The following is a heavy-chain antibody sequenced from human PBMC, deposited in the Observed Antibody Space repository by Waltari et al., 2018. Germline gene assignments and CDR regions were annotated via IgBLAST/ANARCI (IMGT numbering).Heavy chain of an antibody. CDR3: ARDRPYWNIAAAGTPFDY. J-gene: IGHJ4*02. V-gene: IGHV4-34*01. CDR1: GGSFSGYY. CDR2: INHSGST. D-gene: IGHD6-13*01. Sequence: QVQLQQWGAGLLKPSETLSLTCAVYGGSFSGYYWSWIRQPPGKGLEWIGEINHSGSTNYNPSLKSRVTISVDTSKNQFSLKLSSVTAADTAVYYCARDRPYWNIAAAGTPFDYWGQGTLVTVSS.